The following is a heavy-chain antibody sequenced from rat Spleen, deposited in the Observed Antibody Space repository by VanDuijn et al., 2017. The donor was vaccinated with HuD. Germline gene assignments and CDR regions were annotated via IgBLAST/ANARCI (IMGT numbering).Heavy chain of an antibody. V-gene: IGHV5-19*01. Sequence: EVQLVESGGDLVQPGRSLKLSCAASGFTFSNYDIHWIRQAPTKGLEWVASISPSGGTTYYRDSVKGRFTFSRDNAKSTLYLQMDSLRSEDTATYYCATSPYYWYFDFWGPGTMVTVSS. J-gene: IGHJ1*01. CDR3: ATSPYYWYFDF. CDR1: GFTFSNYD. CDR2: ISPSGGTT.